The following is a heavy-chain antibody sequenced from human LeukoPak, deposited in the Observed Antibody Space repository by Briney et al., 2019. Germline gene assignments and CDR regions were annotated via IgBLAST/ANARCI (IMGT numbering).Heavy chain of an antibody. V-gene: IGHV4-34*01. CDR1: GGSLSGYY. CDR2: INHSGST. Sequence: SETLSLTCAVYGGSLSGYYWSWIRQPPGKGLEWIGEINHSGSTNYNPSLKSRVTISVDTSKNQFSLKLSSVTAADTAVYYCARGAAAAGTCYGMDVWGQGTTVTVSS. CDR3: ARGAAAAGTCYGMDV. D-gene: IGHD6-13*01. J-gene: IGHJ6*02.